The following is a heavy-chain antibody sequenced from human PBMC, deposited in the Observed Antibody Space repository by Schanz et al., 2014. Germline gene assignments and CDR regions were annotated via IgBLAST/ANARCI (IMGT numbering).Heavy chain of an antibody. V-gene: IGHV3-53*01. Sequence: DVQLVDSGGGLVQPGGSLRLSCAASGFTVSNSYIHWVRQAPGKGLEWVSTIYSSGSTYYADSVRGRFTISRDNSMNTVYLQMNSLSAEDTAVYFCARPFLGYYGDLAYWGQGTLLTVSS. D-gene: IGHD4-17*01. CDR3: ARPFLGYYGDLAY. CDR2: IYSSGST. J-gene: IGHJ4*02. CDR1: GFTVSNSY.